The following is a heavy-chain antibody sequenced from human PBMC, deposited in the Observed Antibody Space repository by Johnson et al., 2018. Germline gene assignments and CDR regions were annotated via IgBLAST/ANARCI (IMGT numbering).Heavy chain of an antibody. CDR1: GFTFRTYG. CDR2: ISYDGSKK. Sequence: QVQLVQSGGGVVQPGRSLRLSCAASGFTFRTYGMHWVRQAPGTGLEWGAVISYDGSKKYDVDSVKGRFTISRANSRNTLHLQVNSLREDDTAVYFCGKDKACTSALDYWGQGSLVTVAS. V-gene: IGHV3-30*18. D-gene: IGHD2-8*01. J-gene: IGHJ4*02. CDR3: GKDKACTSALDY.